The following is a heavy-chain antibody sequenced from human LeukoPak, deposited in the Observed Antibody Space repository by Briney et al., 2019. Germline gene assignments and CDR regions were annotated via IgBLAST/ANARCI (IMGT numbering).Heavy chain of an antibody. CDR3: ARNGNYGLGWFDP. D-gene: IGHD3-16*01. V-gene: IGHV4-4*09. CDR1: GGSISSYY. J-gene: IGHJ5*02. Sequence: SETLSLTCTVSGGSISSYYWSWIRQPPGKGPEWIGFVFPTGTTNYNPSLRSRVAMSVDMSENQFSLKLSSVTAADTAVYYCARNGNYGLGWFDPWGQGTLVTVSS. CDR2: VFPTGTT.